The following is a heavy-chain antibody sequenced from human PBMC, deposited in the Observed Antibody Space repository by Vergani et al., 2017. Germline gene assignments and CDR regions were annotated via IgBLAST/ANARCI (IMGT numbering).Heavy chain of an antibody. J-gene: IGHJ4*02. CDR1: GFTVSSNY. V-gene: IGHV3-66*03. Sequence: EVQLVESGGGLIQPGGSLRLSCAASGFTVSSNYMSWVRQAPGKGLEWVSVIYSGGSTYYADSVKGRFTISRDNSKNTLYLQMNSLRAEDTAVYYCAKDGYYYGSGSYYNVLWGQGTLVTVSS. CDR3: AKDGYYYGSGSYYNVL. D-gene: IGHD3-10*01. CDR2: IYSGGST.